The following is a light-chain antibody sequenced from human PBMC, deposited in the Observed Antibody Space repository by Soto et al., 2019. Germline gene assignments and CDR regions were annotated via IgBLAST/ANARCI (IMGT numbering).Light chain of an antibody. J-gene: IGKJ3*01. V-gene: IGKV3-20*01. Sequence: EIVMTQSPATVSVSPGERATLSCRASQSVGSNYLAWYQRKPGQAPRLLIYGASSRATGIPDRFSGSGSGTDFTLTISRLEPEDFSVYYCQQYATTPLTFGPGTKVH. CDR1: QSVGSNY. CDR3: QQYATTPLT. CDR2: GAS.